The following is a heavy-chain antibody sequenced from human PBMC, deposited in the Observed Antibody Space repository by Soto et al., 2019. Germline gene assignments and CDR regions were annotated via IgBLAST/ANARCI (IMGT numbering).Heavy chain of an antibody. J-gene: IGHJ6*03. V-gene: IGHV3-21*01. CDR2: ISSSSSYI. CDR3: ARGGYDPDYYYYYYMDV. Sequence: GSLRLSCAASGFPFSTYGINWVRQAPGKGLEWVSSISSSSSYIYYADSVKGRFTLSRDNAKNSLYLQMNSLRAEDTAVYYCARGGYDPDYYYYYYMDVWGKGTTVTVSS. D-gene: IGHD5-12*01. CDR1: GFPFSTYG.